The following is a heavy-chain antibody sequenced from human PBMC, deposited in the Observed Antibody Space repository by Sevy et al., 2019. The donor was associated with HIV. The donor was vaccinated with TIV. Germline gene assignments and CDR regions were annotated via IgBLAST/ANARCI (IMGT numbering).Heavy chain of an antibody. CDR2: INWNAGST. J-gene: IGHJ3*02. CDR3: ARGRESYCGGDCYSAFDI. CDR1: GFTFDDYG. V-gene: IGHV3-20*04. Sequence: GGSLRLSCAASGFTFDDYGMSWVRQAPGKGLEWVSGINWNAGSTGYADSVKGRFTISRDNAKNSLYVQMNSLRAEDTALYYCARGRESYCGGDCYSAFDIWGQGTMVTVSS. D-gene: IGHD2-21*02.